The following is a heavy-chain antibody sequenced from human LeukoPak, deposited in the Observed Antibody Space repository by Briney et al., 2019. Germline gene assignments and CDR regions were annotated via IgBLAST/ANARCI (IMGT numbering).Heavy chain of an antibody. CDR2: ITSKTYGGTT. D-gene: IGHD4-17*01. J-gene: IGHJ4*02. Sequence: GGSLRLSCTAPGFTFGDYAMSWVRQAPGKGLEWVGFITSKTYGGTTQYAPSVKVRFTISRDDSKSIAYLQMNSLKTEDTAVYFCSRVIDDFGDYVGDCWGQGTLVTVSS. CDR1: GFTFGDYA. CDR3: SRVIDDFGDYVGDC. V-gene: IGHV3-49*04.